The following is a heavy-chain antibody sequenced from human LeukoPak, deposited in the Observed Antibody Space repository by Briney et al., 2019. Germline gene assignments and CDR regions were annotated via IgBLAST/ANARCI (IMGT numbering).Heavy chain of an antibody. D-gene: IGHD3-10*01. J-gene: IGHJ5*02. CDR2: INHSGSN. CDR3: ARLHRRRVRGVISWFDP. V-gene: IGHV4-34*01. CDR1: GGPFSGYY. Sequence: SETLSLTCGVYGGPFSGYYWRWIRQPPGKGVEWIGEINHSGSNNYNPSLKRRVTISVDTSKNQFSLKLSSVTAADTPVHYCARLHRRRVRGVISWFDPWGQGTLVTVSS.